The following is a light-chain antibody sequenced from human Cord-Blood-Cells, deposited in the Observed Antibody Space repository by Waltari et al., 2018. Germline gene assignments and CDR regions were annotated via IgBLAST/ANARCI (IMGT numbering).Light chain of an antibody. J-gene: IGKJ2*01. V-gene: IGKV6D-21*02. CDR1: QSIGSS. Sequence: EIVLTQSPDFQSVTPKEKVTITCRASQSIGSSLHWYQQKPDQSPKLLIKYAPXXXXXXXXXFSGSGSGTDFTLTINSLEAEDAAAYYCHQSSSLPYTFGQGTKLEIK. CDR2: YAP. CDR3: HQSSSLPYT.